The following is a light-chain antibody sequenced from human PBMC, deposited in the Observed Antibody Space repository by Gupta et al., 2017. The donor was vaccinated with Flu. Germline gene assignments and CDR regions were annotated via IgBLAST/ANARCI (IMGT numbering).Light chain of an antibody. Sequence: NIGAGYGVPWYQHLPGTAPKLLIYGDIYRPSGVPDRFSGSKSGTSASLAITGLQAADEGDYYCQSFEGSLSGPWVFGGGTKLTVL. CDR3: QSFEGSLSGPWV. V-gene: IGLV1-40*01. CDR1: NIGAGYG. J-gene: IGLJ3*02. CDR2: GDI.